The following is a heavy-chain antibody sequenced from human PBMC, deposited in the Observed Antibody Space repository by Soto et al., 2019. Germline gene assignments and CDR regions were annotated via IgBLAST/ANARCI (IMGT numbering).Heavy chain of an antibody. CDR3: ARGGSTWKFDS. D-gene: IGHD6-13*01. Sequence: VQLQESGPGLVRPSGTLSLTCAVSGGSISTTHWWSWVRQSPRKGLEWIGEIYYSGSTNYNPSLKRRVTISVDKSMTHFSLNLTSVTAADTAVYFCARGGSTWKFDSWGQGALVTVSS. J-gene: IGHJ4*02. CDR1: GGSISTTHW. V-gene: IGHV4-4*02. CDR2: IYYSGST.